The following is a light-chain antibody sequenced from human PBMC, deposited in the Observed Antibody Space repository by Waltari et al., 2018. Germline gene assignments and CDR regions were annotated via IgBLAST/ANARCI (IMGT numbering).Light chain of an antibody. Sequence: QSALTQPAPVSGSPGQSITISCTGTISDVGTYNLVSSYQQHPGKAPKLIIYEDNKRPSGVSDRLSGSKSGNTASLTISGLQAEDEADYYCCTYVGRTTFHVTFGGGTKLTVL. CDR1: ISDVGTYNL. V-gene: IGLV2-23*02. CDR3: CTYVGRTTFHVT. J-gene: IGLJ2*01. CDR2: EDN.